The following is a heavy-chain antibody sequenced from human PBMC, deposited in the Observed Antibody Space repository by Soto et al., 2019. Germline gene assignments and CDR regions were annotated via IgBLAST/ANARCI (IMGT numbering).Heavy chain of an antibody. Sequence: SETLSLTCTVSGGSISSNYWTWIRQPPGKGLEWIGYVYNSGSTNYNPSLKSRVTISEDTSKSQFSLKVNSMTAADTAVYHCARYRREAVAGYTLDNWGQGILVTVSS. CDR2: VYNSGST. CDR3: ARYRREAVAGYTLDN. J-gene: IGHJ4*02. V-gene: IGHV4-59*01. D-gene: IGHD6-13*01. CDR1: GGSISSNY.